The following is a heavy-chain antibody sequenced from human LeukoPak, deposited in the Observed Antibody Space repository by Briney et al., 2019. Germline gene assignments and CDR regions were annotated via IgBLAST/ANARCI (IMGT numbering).Heavy chain of an antibody. J-gene: IGHJ4*02. CDR2: INHSGST. V-gene: IGHV4-34*01. CDR3: ARGYQLLYTSANSDY. CDR1: GGSFSGYY. Sequence: TPSETLSLTCAVYGGSFSGYYWSWIRQPPGKGLEWIGEINHSGSTNYNPSLKSRLTISVDTSKNQFSLKLSSVTAADTAVYYCARGYQLLYTSANSDYWGQGTLVTVSS. D-gene: IGHD2-2*02.